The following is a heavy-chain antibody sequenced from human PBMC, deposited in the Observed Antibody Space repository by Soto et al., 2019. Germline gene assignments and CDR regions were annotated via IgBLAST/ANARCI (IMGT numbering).Heavy chain of an antibody. Sequence: GGSLRLSCAASGFTFSSYAMHWVRQAPGKGLEWVAVISYDGSNKYYADSVKGRFTISRDNSKNTLYLQMNSLRAEDTAVYYCARENPYKYYFDYWGQGTLVTVSS. J-gene: IGHJ4*02. D-gene: IGHD1-1*01. CDR2: ISYDGSNK. V-gene: IGHV3-30-3*01. CDR3: ARENPYKYYFDY. CDR1: GFTFSSYA.